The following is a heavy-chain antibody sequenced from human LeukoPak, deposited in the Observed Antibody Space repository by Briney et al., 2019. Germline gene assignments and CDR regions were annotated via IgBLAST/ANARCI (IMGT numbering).Heavy chain of an antibody. D-gene: IGHD4-23*01. Sequence: TSETLSLTCTVSGASITSDIFYWTWIRQSPGKGLEWIGAIHNSRGTSYHPSLESRLTISVDPSENKFFLKMTSVTDADTATYYCGKVGGNTNSWGQGTLVTVSS. V-gene: IGHV4-30-4*01. CDR3: GKVGGNTNS. J-gene: IGHJ4*02. CDR2: IHNSRGT. CDR1: GASITSDIFY.